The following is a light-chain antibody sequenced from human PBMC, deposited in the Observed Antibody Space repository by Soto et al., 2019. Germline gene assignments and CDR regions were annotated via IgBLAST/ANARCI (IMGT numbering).Light chain of an antibody. CDR2: AAS. V-gene: IGKV1-39*01. CDR3: QQSYSSPLS. J-gene: IGKJ4*01. Sequence: DIQMTQSPSSLSASVGDRVTITCRASQNISSYLNWYQQKPGKAPKLLIYAASSLQSGVPSGFSGSGSGADFNLTFSSLQPEDFATYYCQQSYSSPLSFGGGTKVEIK. CDR1: QNISSY.